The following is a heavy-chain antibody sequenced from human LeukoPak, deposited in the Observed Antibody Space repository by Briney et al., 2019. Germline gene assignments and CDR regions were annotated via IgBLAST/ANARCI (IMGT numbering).Heavy chain of an antibody. V-gene: IGHV3-48*01. CDR3: ARDYYGAGSYPSDH. Sequence: GGSLRLSCAASGFTFRTYNMHWVRQAPGKGLEWVSYISSSSSTIYYADSVRGRFTISRDNAKNSLYLQMNSLRVEDTAVYYCARDYYGAGSYPSDHWGQGTLVTVSS. CDR1: GFTFRTYN. D-gene: IGHD3-10*01. CDR2: ISSSSSTI. J-gene: IGHJ4*02.